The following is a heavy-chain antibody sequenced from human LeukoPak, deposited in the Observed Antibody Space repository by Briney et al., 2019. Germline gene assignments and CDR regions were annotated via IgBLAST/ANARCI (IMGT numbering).Heavy chain of an antibody. Sequence: SETLSLTCTVSGGSISSGSYYWSWIRQPAGKGLEWIGRIYTSGSTNYNPSLKSRVTISVDTSKNQFSLKLSSVTAADTAVYYCARGRGVAAAGTRFDYWGQGTLVTVSS. D-gene: IGHD6-13*01. CDR2: IYTSGST. CDR3: ARGRGVAAAGTRFDY. J-gene: IGHJ4*02. CDR1: GGSISSGSYY. V-gene: IGHV4-61*02.